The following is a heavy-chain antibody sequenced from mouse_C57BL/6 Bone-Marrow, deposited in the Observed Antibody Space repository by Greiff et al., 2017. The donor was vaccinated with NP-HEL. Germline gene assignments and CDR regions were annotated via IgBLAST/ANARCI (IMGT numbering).Heavy chain of an antibody. J-gene: IGHJ1*03. CDR3: ARERSTTVFDV. CDR1: GFTFSDYG. CDR2: ISSGSSTI. D-gene: IGHD1-1*01. V-gene: IGHV5-17*01. Sequence: EVQLVESGGGLVKPGGSLKLSCAASGFTFSDYGMHWVRQAPEKGLEWVAYISSGSSTIYYADTVKGRFTISRDNAKNTLFLQMTSLRSEDTAMYYCARERSTTVFDVWGTGTTVTVSS.